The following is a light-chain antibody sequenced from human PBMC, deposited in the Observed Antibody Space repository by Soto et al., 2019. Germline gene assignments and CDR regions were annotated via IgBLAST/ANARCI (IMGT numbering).Light chain of an antibody. Sequence: QSVLTQPPSVSAAPGQKVTISCSGRSLNIGKNFVSWYRQLPGTAPKLLIYDNYKRPSGIPDRFSGSKSGTSATLDITGLQTGDEADYYCGTWDGRLTAYVFGDGTKLTVL. CDR1: SLNIGKNF. CDR2: DNY. V-gene: IGLV1-51*01. CDR3: GTWDGRLTAYV. J-gene: IGLJ1*01.